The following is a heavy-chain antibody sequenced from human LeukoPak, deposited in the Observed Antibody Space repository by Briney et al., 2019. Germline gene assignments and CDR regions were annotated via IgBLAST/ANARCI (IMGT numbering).Heavy chain of an antibody. V-gene: IGHV4-39*07. CDR3: ARTSKDYSGSYRFDY. CDR1: GGSISSSSYY. D-gene: IGHD1-26*01. CDR2: IYYSGST. J-gene: IGHJ4*02. Sequence: SETLSLTCTVSGGSISSSSYYWGWIRQPPGKGLEWIGSIYYSGSTYYNPSLKSRVTISVDTSKNQFSLKLSSVTAADTAVYYCARTSKDYSGSYRFDYWGQGTLVTVSS.